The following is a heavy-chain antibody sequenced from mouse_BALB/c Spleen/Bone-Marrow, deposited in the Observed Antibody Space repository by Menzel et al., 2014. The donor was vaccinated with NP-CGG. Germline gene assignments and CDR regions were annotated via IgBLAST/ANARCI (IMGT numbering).Heavy chain of an antibody. CDR2: IWSGGST. Sequence: VQLQQSGPGLVQPSQRLFITCTVSGFSVISYGVHWVRQPPGKGLEWLGVIWSGGSTDYNAAFISRLSISKDNSKGQVFFKMNSLQADDTAIYYCARNDYGNPHYAMDYWGQGTSVTVSS. CDR3: ARNDYGNPHYAMDY. D-gene: IGHD2-1*01. CDR1: GFSVISYG. V-gene: IGHV2-4*02. J-gene: IGHJ4*01.